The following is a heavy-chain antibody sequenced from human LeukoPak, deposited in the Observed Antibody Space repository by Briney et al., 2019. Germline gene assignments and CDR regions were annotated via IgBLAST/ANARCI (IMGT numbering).Heavy chain of an antibody. D-gene: IGHD6-19*01. CDR3: ARVYTSGWSGDYFDY. Sequence: KSSETLSLTCTVSGDSISSYYWSWIRQPLGKGLEWIGYIYYSGSTNYNPSLKSRVTISVDTSKNQFSLKLSSVTAADTAVYYCARVYTSGWSGDYFDYWGQGTLVTVSS. J-gene: IGHJ4*02. CDR2: IYYSGST. CDR1: GDSISSYY. V-gene: IGHV4-59*01.